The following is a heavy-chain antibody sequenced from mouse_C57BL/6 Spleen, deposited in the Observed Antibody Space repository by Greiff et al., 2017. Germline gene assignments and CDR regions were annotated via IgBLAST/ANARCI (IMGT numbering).Heavy chain of an antibody. Sequence: VKVVESGPGLVAPSQSLSITCTVSGFSLTSYGVDWVRQPPGKGLEWLGVIWGGGSTNYNSALMSRLSISKDNSKSQVFLKMNSLQTDDTAMYYCAKHSDYYGSSSYWYFDVWGTGTTVTVSS. CDR3: AKHSDYYGSSSYWYFDV. J-gene: IGHJ1*03. V-gene: IGHV2-9*01. CDR1: GFSLTSYG. D-gene: IGHD1-1*01. CDR2: IWGGGST.